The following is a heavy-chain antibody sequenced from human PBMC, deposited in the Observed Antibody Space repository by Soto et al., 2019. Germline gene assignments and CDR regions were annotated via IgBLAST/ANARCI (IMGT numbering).Heavy chain of an antibody. V-gene: IGHV3-9*01. Sequence: GGSLRLSCPASGFTFDDYAMHWVRQAPGKGLEWVSGISWNSGSIGYADSVKGRFTISRDNAKNSLYLQMNSLRAEDTALYYCAKDINPHGDYVGYFDYWGQGTLVTVSS. J-gene: IGHJ4*02. D-gene: IGHD4-17*01. CDR1: GFTFDDYA. CDR3: AKDINPHGDYVGYFDY. CDR2: ISWNSGSI.